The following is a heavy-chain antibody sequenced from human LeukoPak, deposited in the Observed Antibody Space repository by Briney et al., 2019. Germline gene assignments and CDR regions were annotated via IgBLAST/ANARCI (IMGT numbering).Heavy chain of an antibody. Sequence: SETLSLTCTVSGESISGFYWNWIRQPPGKGLEWIGYIYYSGSTNYNPSLKSRVTISVDTSKNQFSQKLSSVTAADTAVYYCANQGKDDLADDEDSLAPYWGQGTLVTVSS. D-gene: IGHD3-3*01. J-gene: IGHJ4*02. V-gene: IGHV4-59*08. CDR3: ANQGKDDLADDEDSLAPY. CDR1: GESISGFY. CDR2: IYYSGST.